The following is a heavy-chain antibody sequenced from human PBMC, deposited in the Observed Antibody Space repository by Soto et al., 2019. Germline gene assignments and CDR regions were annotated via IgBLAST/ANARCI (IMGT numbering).Heavy chain of an antibody. J-gene: IGHJ6*02. D-gene: IGHD2-8*01. CDR2: INPSGGST. CDR3: ARDIESVTAKHFFYYYAMDV. V-gene: IGHV1-46*01. CDR1: GYTFTSYY. Sequence: ASVKVSCKASGYTFTSYYMHWVRQAPGQGLEWMGIINPSGGSTSYAQKFQGRVTMTTDTSTSTAYMELRGLTFDDTAVYYCARDIESVTAKHFFYYYAMDVWGQGTTVTVS.